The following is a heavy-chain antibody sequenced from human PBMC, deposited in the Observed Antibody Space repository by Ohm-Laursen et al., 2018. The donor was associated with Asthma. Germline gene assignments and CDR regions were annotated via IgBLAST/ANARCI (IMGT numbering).Heavy chain of an antibody. V-gene: IGHV3-21*01. CDR2: ISSSSYI. Sequence: SLRLSCTATGFTFSSYSMNWVRQAPGKRLEWVSSISSSSYIYYADSVKGRFTISRDNAKNSLYLQMNSLRAEDTAVYYCARAAGTGYYYYYGMDVWGQGTTVTVSS. CDR3: ARAAGTGYYYYYGMDV. J-gene: IGHJ6*02. D-gene: IGHD6-19*01. CDR1: GFTFSSYS.